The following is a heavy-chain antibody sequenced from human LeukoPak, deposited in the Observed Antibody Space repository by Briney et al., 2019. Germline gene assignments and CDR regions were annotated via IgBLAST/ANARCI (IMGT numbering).Heavy chain of an antibody. CDR1: GFTFSSYA. Sequence: PGGSLRLSCAASGFTFSSYAMHWVRQAPGKGLEWVAVISYDGSNKYYADSVRGRFTISRDNSKNTLYLQMNSLRAEDTAVYYCGGLEWLSTTHYGMDVWGQGTTVTVSS. J-gene: IGHJ6*02. D-gene: IGHD3-3*01. CDR3: GGLEWLSTTHYGMDV. CDR2: ISYDGSNK. V-gene: IGHV3-30-3*01.